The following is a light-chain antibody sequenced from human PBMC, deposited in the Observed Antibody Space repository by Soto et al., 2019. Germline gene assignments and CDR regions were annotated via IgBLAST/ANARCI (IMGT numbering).Light chain of an antibody. CDR3: QQYHNWLT. CDR1: QSVNSN. V-gene: IGKV3-15*01. CDR2: DAS. Sequence: EIVLTQSPGTLSVSPGERHTLSCRASQSVNSNLAWYQQKPGQAPRLLIYDASTRATGIPARFSGSGSGTEFTLTISSLQSEDFAVYYCQQYHNWLTFGGGTKVEIK. J-gene: IGKJ4*01.